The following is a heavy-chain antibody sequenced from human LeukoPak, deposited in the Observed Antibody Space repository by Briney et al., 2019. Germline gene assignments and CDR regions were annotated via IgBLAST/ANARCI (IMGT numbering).Heavy chain of an antibody. J-gene: IGHJ5*02. CDR3: ARDLVPRYCSSTSCSVPNWFDP. D-gene: IGHD2-2*01. Sequence: ASVKVSCKASGGTFSSYGISWVRQAPGQGLEWMGWVSAYNGNTNYAQKLQGRVTMTTDTSTSTAYMELRSLRSDDTAVYYCARDLVPRYCSSTSCSVPNWFDPWGQGTLVTVSS. CDR1: GGTFSSYG. V-gene: IGHV1-18*01. CDR2: VSAYNGNT.